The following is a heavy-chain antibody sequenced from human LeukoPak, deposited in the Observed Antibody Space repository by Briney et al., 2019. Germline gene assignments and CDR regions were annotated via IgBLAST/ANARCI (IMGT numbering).Heavy chain of an antibody. CDR2: IIPIFGTA. V-gene: IGHV1-69*13. CDR1: GGTFSSYA. D-gene: IGHD2-15*01. CDR3: ARGYCSGGSCYSPGY. J-gene: IGHJ4*02. Sequence: ASVTVSCKASGGTFSSYAISWVRQAPGQGLEWMGGIIPIFGTANYAQKFQGRVTITADESTSTAYMELSSLRSEDTAVYYCARGYCSGGSCYSPGYWGQGTLVTVSS.